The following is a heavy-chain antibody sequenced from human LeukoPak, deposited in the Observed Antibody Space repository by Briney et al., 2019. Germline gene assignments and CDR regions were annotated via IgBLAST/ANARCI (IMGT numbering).Heavy chain of an antibody. CDR2: IYYSGST. CDR3: ARGLGYCSGGSCYDY. CDR1: GGSISSGDYY. D-gene: IGHD2-15*01. J-gene: IGHJ4*02. V-gene: IGHV4-30-4*01. Sequence: PSQTLSLTCTVSGGSISSGDYYWSWIRQPPGKGLEWIGYIYYSGSTYYNPSLKSRVTISVDTSKNQFSLKLSSVTAADTAVYYCARGLGYCSGGSCYDYWGQGTLVTVSS.